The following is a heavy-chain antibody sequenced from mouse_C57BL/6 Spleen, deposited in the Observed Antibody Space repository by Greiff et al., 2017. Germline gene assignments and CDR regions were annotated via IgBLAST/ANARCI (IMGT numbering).Heavy chain of an antibody. CDR2: INPGRGGT. D-gene: IGHD2-3*01. V-gene: IGHV1-54*01. Sequence: QVQLKESGAELVRPGTSVKVSCKASGYAFTNYLIEWVKQRPGQGLEWIGVINPGRGGTNYNEKFKGKATLTADKSSSTAYMQLSSLTSEDSAVYFCARCLDGYQTIPFAYWGQGTLVTVSA. CDR3: ARCLDGYQTIPFAY. CDR1: GYAFTNYL. J-gene: IGHJ3*01.